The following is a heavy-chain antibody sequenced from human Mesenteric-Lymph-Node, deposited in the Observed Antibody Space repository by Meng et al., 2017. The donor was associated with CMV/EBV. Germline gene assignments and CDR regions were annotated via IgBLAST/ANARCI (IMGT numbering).Heavy chain of an antibody. V-gene: IGHV3-33*06. J-gene: IGHJ3*02. CDR3: AKAFRDGYIRDAFDI. Sequence: GGSLRLSCAASGFTFSSYGMHWVRQAPGKGLEWVAVIWYDGSNKYYADSVKGRFTISRDNSKNTLYLQMNSLRAEDTAVYYCAKAFRDGYIRDAFDIWGQGTMVTVSS. CDR2: IWYDGSNK. D-gene: IGHD5-24*01. CDR1: GFTFSSYG.